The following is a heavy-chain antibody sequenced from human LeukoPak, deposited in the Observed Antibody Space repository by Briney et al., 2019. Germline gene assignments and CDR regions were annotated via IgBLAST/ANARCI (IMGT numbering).Heavy chain of an antibody. CDR3: ARDSVKTGTRGRYFDY. J-gene: IGHJ4*02. D-gene: IGHD1-1*01. Sequence: SETLSLTCTVSGGSISSGGYYWSWIRQHPGKGLEWIGYIYYSGSTYYNPSLKSRVTISVGTSKNQFSLKLSSVTAADTAVYYCARDSVKTGTRGRYFDYWGQGTLVTVSS. CDR2: IYYSGST. V-gene: IGHV4-31*03. CDR1: GGSISSGGYY.